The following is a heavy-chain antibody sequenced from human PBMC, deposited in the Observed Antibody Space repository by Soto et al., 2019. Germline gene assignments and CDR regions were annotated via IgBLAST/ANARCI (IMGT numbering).Heavy chain of an antibody. CDR1: GFTFSSYA. V-gene: IGHV3-23*01. J-gene: IGHJ4*02. Sequence: HPGGSLRLSCAASGFTFSSYAMSWVRQAPGKGLEWVSAISGSGGSTYYADSVKGRFTISRDNSKNTLYLQMNSLRAEDTAVYYCAKDVGDTAPGGYYFDYWGQGTLVTVSS. CDR2: ISGSGGST. CDR3: AKDVGDTAPGGYYFDY. D-gene: IGHD1-26*01.